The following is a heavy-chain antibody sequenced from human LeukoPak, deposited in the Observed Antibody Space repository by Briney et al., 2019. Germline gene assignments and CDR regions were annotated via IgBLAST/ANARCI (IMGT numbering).Heavy chain of an antibody. D-gene: IGHD6-19*01. V-gene: IGHV3-23*01. J-gene: IGHJ4*02. CDR2: ISGSGGDR. Sequence: VGSLRLSCEASGFTFSRYAMSWVRQAPGKGLEWVSGISGSGGDRYYADSVRGRFTVSRDNSKNTVHLQMNSLRAEDTAVYYCAKDPLKPVGYSSGWYRGGYWGQGTLVTVSS. CDR1: GFTFSRYA. CDR3: AKDPLKPVGYSSGWYRGGY.